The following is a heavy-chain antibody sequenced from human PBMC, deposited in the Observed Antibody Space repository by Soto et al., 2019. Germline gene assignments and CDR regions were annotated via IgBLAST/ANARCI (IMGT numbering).Heavy chain of an antibody. CDR2: FIAMLGTP. Sequence: SVKVSCKASGGTFGSHGIAWVRQAPGQGLEWMGGFIAMLGTPTYAKKVQGRATISADESLTSSYLELRSLRSEDTGVYFCARGAMANFDYWGQGTVVTVSS. V-gene: IGHV1-69*13. CDR3: ARGAMANFDY. CDR1: GGTFGSHG. D-gene: IGHD5-18*01. J-gene: IGHJ4*02.